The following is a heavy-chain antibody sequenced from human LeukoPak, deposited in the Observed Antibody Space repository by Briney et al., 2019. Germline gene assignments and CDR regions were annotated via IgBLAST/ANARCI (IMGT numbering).Heavy chain of an antibody. V-gene: IGHV4-39*01. D-gene: IGHD6-19*01. CDR2: IYYSGST. CDR1: GGSISSSSYY. Sequence: KASETLSLTCTVSGGSISSSSYYWGWIRQPPGKGLEWIGSIYYSGSTYYNPSLKSRVTISVDTSKNQFSLKLSSVTAADTAVYYCVCTRSIAVAGTWAPYWGQGTLVTVSS. CDR3: VCTRSIAVAGTWAPY. J-gene: IGHJ4*02.